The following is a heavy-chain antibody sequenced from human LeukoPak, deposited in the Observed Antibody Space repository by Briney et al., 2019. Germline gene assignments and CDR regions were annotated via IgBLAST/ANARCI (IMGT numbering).Heavy chain of an antibody. CDR3: ARDIDRVFNWFDP. CDR1: GYIFTSYA. Sequence: GASVKVSCKAPGYIFTSYAMHWVRQAPGQRLEWMGWINAGNGNTKYSQKFQGRVTITRDTSASTVYMELSSLRSEDTAVYYCARDIDRVFNWFDPWGQGTLVTVSS. J-gene: IGHJ5*02. CDR2: INAGNGNT. V-gene: IGHV1-3*01. D-gene: IGHD6-13*01.